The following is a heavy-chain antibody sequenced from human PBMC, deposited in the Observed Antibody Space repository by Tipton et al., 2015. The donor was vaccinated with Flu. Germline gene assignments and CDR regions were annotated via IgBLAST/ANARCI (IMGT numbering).Heavy chain of an antibody. D-gene: IGHD4-11*01. CDR3: ARRDFSNYVSDPKNWFDR. CDR1: GGSISTTTYY. J-gene: IGHJ5*02. V-gene: IGHV4-61*02. CDR2: IQIRGAT. Sequence: TLSLTCRVSGGSISTTTYYWSWIRQAAGKGLEWIGRIQIRGATNYNPSLKSRVTISVDTSKNQFSLNLSSVIVADTAVYYCARRDFSNYVSDPKNWFDRWGQGILVTVSS.